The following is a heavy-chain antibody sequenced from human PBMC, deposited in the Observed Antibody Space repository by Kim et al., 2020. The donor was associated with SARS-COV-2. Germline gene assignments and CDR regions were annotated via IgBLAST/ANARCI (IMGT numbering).Heavy chain of an antibody. D-gene: IGHD1-26*01. Sequence: GNTNYAQKLPGRVTMTTDTSTSTAYMELRSLRSDDTAVYYCARGSSGYDYWGQGTLVTVSS. CDR2: GNT. CDR3: ARGSSGYDY. J-gene: IGHJ4*02. V-gene: IGHV1-18*01.